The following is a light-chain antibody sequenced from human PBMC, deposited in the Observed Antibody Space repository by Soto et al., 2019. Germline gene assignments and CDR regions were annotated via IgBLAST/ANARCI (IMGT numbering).Light chain of an antibody. CDR3: QQYASSPWT. Sequence: EIVLTQSPATLSLSPGEKATLSCRASETVRTGSLAWYQQKPGQAPRLLIFGASVRATDIPDRFSGSGSGTDFTLTITRLAPADFAVYHCQQYASSPWTFGQGTKLEIK. J-gene: IGKJ1*01. CDR2: GAS. V-gene: IGKV3-20*01. CDR1: ETVRTGS.